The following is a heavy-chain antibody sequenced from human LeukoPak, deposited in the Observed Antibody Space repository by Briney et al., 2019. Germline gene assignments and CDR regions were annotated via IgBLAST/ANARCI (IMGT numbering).Heavy chain of an antibody. Sequence: GASVKVSCKASGGTFSSYAISWVRQAPGPGLEWMGRIIPIFGTANYAQKFQGRVTITTDESTSTAYMELSSLRSEDTALYYCARAYYDYVWGSYRTPFDWGQGTLVTVSS. J-gene: IGHJ4*02. CDR1: GGTFSSYA. V-gene: IGHV1-69*05. CDR2: IIPIFGTA. D-gene: IGHD3-16*01. CDR3: ARAYYDYVWGSYRTPFD.